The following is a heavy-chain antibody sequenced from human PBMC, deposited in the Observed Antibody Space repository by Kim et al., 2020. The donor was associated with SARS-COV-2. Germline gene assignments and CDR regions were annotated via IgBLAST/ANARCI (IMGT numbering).Heavy chain of an antibody. CDR2: INHSGST. Sequence: SETLSLTCAVYGGSFSGYYWSWIRQPPGKGLEWIGEINHSGSTNYNPSLKSRVTISVDTSKNQFSLKLSSVTAADTAVYYCARGRPKVIHPRYYYYGMDVWGQGTTVTVSS. V-gene: IGHV4-34*01. D-gene: IGHD3-16*02. CDR1: GGSFSGYY. CDR3: ARGRPKVIHPRYYYYGMDV. J-gene: IGHJ6*02.